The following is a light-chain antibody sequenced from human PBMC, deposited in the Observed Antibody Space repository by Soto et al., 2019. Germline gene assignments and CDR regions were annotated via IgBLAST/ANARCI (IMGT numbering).Light chain of an antibody. J-gene: IGKJ4*01. CDR2: GAS. CDR1: QTISTF. Sequence: DIELTQSPSSLPASVGDRVTITCRASQTISTFLNWYQHKRGKAPKLLIHGASGLQSGVPFRFSGSGSGTDFSLTISDLQPEDSAIYYCQQSYSTLLSFGGGTKVEI. V-gene: IGKV1-39*01. CDR3: QQSYSTLLS.